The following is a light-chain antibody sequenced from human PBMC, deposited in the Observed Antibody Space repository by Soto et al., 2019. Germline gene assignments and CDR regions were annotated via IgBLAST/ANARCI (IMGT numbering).Light chain of an antibody. V-gene: IGLV2-14*01. Sequence: QSVLTHPASVSRSPGHSITISFTRTISYVCGYNYVSWYQQHPGKAHKLMIYEVSNRPSGVSNRFSGSKSGKTASPTISGLQAEDEADYYCSSYTSSSTLVFATGTKVPVL. CDR1: ISYVCGYNY. CDR3: SSYTSSSTLV. J-gene: IGLJ1*01. CDR2: EVS.